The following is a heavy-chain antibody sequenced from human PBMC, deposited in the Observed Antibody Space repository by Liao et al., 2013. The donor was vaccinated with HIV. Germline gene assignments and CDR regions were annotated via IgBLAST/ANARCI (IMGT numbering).Heavy chain of an antibody. Sequence: QVELQESGPGLVKPSETLSLTCNVSGGSISSYYWNWIRLPAGKGLEWIGRIYASGSTNYNPSLKSRVTMSLDTSKNQFSLKLTSVTAADTAVYYCARVVRWIGVMPDDASDIWGQGTRVTVSS. D-gene: IGHD2-15*01. CDR3: ARVVRWIGVMPDDASDI. CDR2: IYASGST. CDR1: GGSISSYY. J-gene: IGHJ3*02. V-gene: IGHV4-4*07.